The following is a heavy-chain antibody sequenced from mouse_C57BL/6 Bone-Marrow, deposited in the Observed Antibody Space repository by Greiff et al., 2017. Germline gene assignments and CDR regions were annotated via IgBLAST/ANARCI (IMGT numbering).Heavy chain of an antibody. Sequence: DVMLVESGGGLVKPGGSLKLSCAASGFTFSDYGMHWVRQAPEKGLEWVAYISSGSSTIYYADTVKGRFTISRDNAKNTLFLQMTSLRSEDTAMYYCARGGWLGYAMDYWGQGTSVTVSS. CDR3: ARGGWLGYAMDY. V-gene: IGHV5-17*01. D-gene: IGHD2-3*01. CDR2: ISSGSSTI. J-gene: IGHJ4*01. CDR1: GFTFSDYG.